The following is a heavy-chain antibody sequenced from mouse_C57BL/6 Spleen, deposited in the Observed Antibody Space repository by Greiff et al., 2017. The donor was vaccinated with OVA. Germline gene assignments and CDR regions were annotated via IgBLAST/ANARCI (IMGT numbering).Heavy chain of an antibody. J-gene: IGHJ4*01. Sequence: VQLQQSGAELVKPGASVKLSCKASGYTFTEYTIHWVKQRSGQGLEWIGWFYPGSGSIKYNEKFKDKATLTADKSSSTVYMELSRVTSEDSAVYFCARHEERGGLLQGAMDYWGQGTSVTVSS. CDR3: ARHEERGGLLQGAMDY. CDR1: GYTFTEYT. D-gene: IGHD1-1*01. V-gene: IGHV1-62-2*01. CDR2: FYPGSGSI.